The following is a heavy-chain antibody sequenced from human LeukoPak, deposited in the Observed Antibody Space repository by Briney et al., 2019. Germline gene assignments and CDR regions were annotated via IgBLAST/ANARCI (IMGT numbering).Heavy chain of an antibody. Sequence: SVKVSCKASGGTFSSYAISWVRQAPGQGLEWMGGIIPIFGTANYAQKFQGRVTITADESTSTAYMELSSLRSEDTAVYYCARSGRLTNYGEYFDYWGQGTLVTVSS. D-gene: IGHD1-7*01. V-gene: IGHV1-69*01. CDR1: GGTFSSYA. CDR2: IIPIFGTA. J-gene: IGHJ4*02. CDR3: ARSGRLTNYGEYFDY.